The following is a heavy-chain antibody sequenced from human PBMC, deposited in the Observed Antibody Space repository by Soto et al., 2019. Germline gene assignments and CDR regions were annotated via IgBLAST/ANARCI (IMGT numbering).Heavy chain of an antibody. Sequence: GGSLRLSWAASGFTFSSYGMHWVRQAPGKGLEWVAVIWYDGSNKYYADSVKGRFTISRDNSKNTLYLQMNSLRAEDTAVYYCARDFIPAAPYGMDVWGQGTTVTVSS. CDR3: ARDFIPAAPYGMDV. CDR2: IWYDGSNK. J-gene: IGHJ6*02. CDR1: GFTFSSYG. D-gene: IGHD2-2*01. V-gene: IGHV3-33*01.